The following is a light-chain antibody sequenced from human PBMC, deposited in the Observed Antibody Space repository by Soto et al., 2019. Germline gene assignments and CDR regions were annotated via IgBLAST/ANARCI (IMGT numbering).Light chain of an antibody. CDR2: GAS. V-gene: IGKV3-20*01. J-gene: IGKJ1*01. CDR1: QSVDSSF. CDR3: QQYVSSVT. Sequence: EIVLTQSPGSLSLSPGERATLSCRASQSVDSSFFAWYQQKPGQAPRLLIYGASNRATGIPDRFSGSGSGTDFTLTISRLEPEDFAVYCCQQYVSSVTFGQGTNVEIK.